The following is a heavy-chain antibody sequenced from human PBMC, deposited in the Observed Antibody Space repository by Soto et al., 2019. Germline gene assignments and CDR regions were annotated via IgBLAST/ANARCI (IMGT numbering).Heavy chain of an antibody. CDR3: ARGSTTEKVDS. V-gene: IGHV4-34*01. J-gene: IGHJ4*02. Sequence: ETLSLTCAVYGGSFSGYYWSWIRQPPGKGLEWIGEINHSGSPYNNPSLKSRVTISADTSMNQFSLALTSVTAADTAMYYCARGSTTEKVDSWGQGILVTVSS. CDR2: INHSGSP. CDR1: GGSFSGYY.